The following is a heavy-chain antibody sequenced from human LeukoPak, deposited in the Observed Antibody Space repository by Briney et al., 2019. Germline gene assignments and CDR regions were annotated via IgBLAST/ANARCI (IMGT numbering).Heavy chain of an antibody. CDR3: ARATMVRGVRRSANFDY. CDR1: GGSFSGYY. D-gene: IGHD3-10*01. J-gene: IGHJ4*02. CDR2: INHSGST. V-gene: IGHV4-34*01. Sequence: SETLSLTCAVYGGSFSGYYWSWIRQPPGKGLEWIGEINHSGSTNYNPSLKSRVTISVDTSKNQFSLKLSSVTAADTAVHYCARATMVRGVRRSANFDYWGQGTLVTVSS.